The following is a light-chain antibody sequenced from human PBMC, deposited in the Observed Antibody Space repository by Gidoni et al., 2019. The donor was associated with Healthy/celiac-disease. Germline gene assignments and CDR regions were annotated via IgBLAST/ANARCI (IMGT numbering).Light chain of an antibody. CDR2: GAS. CDR1: QSVRGH. J-gene: IGKJ2*01. Sequence: EIVMTQSPATLSVSPGERATLSCRASQSVRGHLAWYQQKPGQAPRLLIYGASTRATGIPARFSGSGSGTEFTLTISSLQSEDFAVYYCQQYNNWPPGTFGQGTKLEIK. CDR3: QQYNNWPPGT. V-gene: IGKV3-15*01.